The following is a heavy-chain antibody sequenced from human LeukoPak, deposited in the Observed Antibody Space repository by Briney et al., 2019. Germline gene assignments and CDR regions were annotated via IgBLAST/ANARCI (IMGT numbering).Heavy chain of an antibody. J-gene: IGHJ4*02. CDR3: ARDTQQLVIDY. Sequence: GGSLRLSCAASGFTFSSYAMHWVRQAPGKGLEWVAVISYDGSNKYYADSVKGRFTISRDNSKNTLYLQMNSLRAEDTAVYYCARDTQQLVIDYWGQGTLVTVSS. CDR2: ISYDGSNK. V-gene: IGHV3-30*04. D-gene: IGHD6-13*01. CDR1: GFTFSSYA.